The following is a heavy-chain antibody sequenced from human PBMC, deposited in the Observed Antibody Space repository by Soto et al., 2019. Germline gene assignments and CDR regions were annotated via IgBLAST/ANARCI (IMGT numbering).Heavy chain of an antibody. CDR3: AKEWQQLGRGFYYSGMDV. Sequence: GGALRLSCAASGFTFSNFGMQWFRQGPVKGLEWVAVILYDGSKTYYADSVKGRFTIPRENSKNTLYLEMNGLSPGDRAVYYCAKEWQQLGRGFYYSGMDVGGQGPTVTVSS. D-gene: IGHD6-13*01. J-gene: IGHJ6*02. V-gene: IGHV3-30*18. CDR2: ILYDGSKT. CDR1: GFTFSNFG.